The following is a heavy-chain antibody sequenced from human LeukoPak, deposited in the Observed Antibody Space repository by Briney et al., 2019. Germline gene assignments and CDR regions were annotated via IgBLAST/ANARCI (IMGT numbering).Heavy chain of an antibody. CDR1: GGSISSSSYY. J-gene: IGHJ4*02. CDR2: IYYSGST. Sequence: PSETLSLTCTVSGGSISSSSYYWGWIRQPPGKGLEWIGSIYYSGSTHYNPSLKSRVTISVDTSKNQFSLKLSSVTAADTAVYYCARRGGIAVHWGQGTLVTVSS. V-gene: IGHV4-39*01. CDR3: ARRGGIAVH. D-gene: IGHD6-19*01.